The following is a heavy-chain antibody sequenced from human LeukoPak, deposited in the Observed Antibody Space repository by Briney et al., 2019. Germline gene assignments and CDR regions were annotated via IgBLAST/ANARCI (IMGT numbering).Heavy chain of an antibody. V-gene: IGHV3-30*18. CDR1: GFTFSSYG. CDR3: AKDQGGNNASGY. J-gene: IGHJ4*02. D-gene: IGHD4-23*01. CDR2: ISYDGSNK. Sequence: GGSLRLSCAASGFTFSSYGMHWVRQAPGKGLEWVAVISYDGSNKYHADSVKGRFTISRDYSKNTLYLQMNSLRAEDTAVYYCAKDQGGNNASGYWGQGTLVTVSS.